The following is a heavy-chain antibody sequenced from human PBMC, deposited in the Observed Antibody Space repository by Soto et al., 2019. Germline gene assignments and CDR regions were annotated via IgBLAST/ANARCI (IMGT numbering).Heavy chain of an antibody. V-gene: IGHV3-23*01. CDR1: GFTFSTYV. D-gene: IGHD2-2*01. CDR3: AKGRVIPTADFDY. Sequence: GGSLRLSCAASGFTFSTYVLHWVRQAPGKGLEWVSAISGSGDSTYYADSVKGRFTISRDNSKNTLYLQMNSLRAEDTAIYYCAKGRVIPTADFDYWGQETQVTVSS. J-gene: IGHJ4*02. CDR2: ISGSGDST.